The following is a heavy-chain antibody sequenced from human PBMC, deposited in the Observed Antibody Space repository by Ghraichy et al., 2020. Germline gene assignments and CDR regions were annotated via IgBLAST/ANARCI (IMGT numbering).Heavy chain of an antibody. J-gene: IGHJ4*02. V-gene: IGHV3-30*04. CDR1: GFTFSSYA. D-gene: IGHD5-24*01. Sequence: GGSLRLSCAASGFTFSSYAMHWVRQAPGKGLEWVAVISYDGSNKYYADSVKGRFTISRDNSKNTLYLQMNSLRAEDTAVYYCAREPLAQRYLDYWGQGTLVTVSS. CDR3: AREPLAQRYLDY. CDR2: ISYDGSNK.